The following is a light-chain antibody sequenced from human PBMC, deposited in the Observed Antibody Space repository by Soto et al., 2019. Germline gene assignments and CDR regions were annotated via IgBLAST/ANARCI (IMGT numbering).Light chain of an antibody. V-gene: IGKV1-39*01. Sequence: DIQMTQSPSSLSASVGDRVAITCRASLSVATFLNWYQQRPGEAPKLLIYGATTLQSGVPARFRGSGSGTDFTLTITSLHREDSATYYCQQSYGTPRTFGQGTKLEIK. CDR2: GAT. CDR3: QQSYGTPRT. J-gene: IGKJ2*01. CDR1: LSVATF.